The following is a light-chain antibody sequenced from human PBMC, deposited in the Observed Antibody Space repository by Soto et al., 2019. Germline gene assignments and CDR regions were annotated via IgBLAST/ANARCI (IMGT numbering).Light chain of an antibody. CDR1: QSVSNN. V-gene: IGKV3-15*01. Sequence: EIVMTQSPATLSVSPGERATLSCRASQSVSNNLAWYQQIPGQAPRPLIYGASTRSTGIPARFSGSGSGTEFTLTISSLQSEDFAVYYCQQYNNWPLTFGGGTKVEI. CDR3: QQYNNWPLT. J-gene: IGKJ4*01. CDR2: GAS.